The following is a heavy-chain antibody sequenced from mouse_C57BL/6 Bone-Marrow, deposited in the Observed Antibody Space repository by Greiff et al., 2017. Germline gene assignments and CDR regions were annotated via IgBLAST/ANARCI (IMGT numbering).Heavy chain of an antibody. CDR3: ARASQAYYYAMDY. CDR1: GFTFSDYG. Sequence: EVMLVESGGGLVKPGGSLKLSCAASGFTFSDYGMHWVRQAPEKGLEWVAYISSGSSTIYYADTVTGRFTISRDNAKHTLFLQMTSLRSEDTAMYYCARASQAYYYAMDYWGQGTSVTVSS. V-gene: IGHV5-17*01. D-gene: IGHD3-2*02. CDR2: ISSGSSTI. J-gene: IGHJ4*01.